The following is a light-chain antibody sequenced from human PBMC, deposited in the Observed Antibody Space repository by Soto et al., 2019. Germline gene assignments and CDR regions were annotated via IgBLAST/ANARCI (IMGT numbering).Light chain of an antibody. CDR3: QQRSNWPSIT. Sequence: THSPATLSLSPCERATLSCSAGQSVSSYLAWYQQNPGQAPRLLIYDASNRATGIPARFSGSGSGTDFTLTISSLEPEDFAVYYCQQRSNWPSITFGQGTRLE. J-gene: IGKJ5*01. CDR1: QSVSSY. CDR2: DAS. V-gene: IGKV3-11*01.